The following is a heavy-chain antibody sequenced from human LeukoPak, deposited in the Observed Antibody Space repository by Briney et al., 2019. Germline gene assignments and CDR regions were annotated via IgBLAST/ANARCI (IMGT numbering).Heavy chain of an antibody. CDR3: ARHEYYGLEGGFDY. CDR1: GGSFSNYY. J-gene: IGHJ4*02. D-gene: IGHD3-10*01. V-gene: IGHV4-34*01. Sequence: SETLSLTCAVHGGSFSNYYWTWIRQPPGKGLEWIGEINHSGRTNYSPSLKSRVTMSVDTSKNQFSLKLSSVTAADTAVYYCARHEYYGLEGGFDYWGQGTLVTVSS. CDR2: INHSGRT.